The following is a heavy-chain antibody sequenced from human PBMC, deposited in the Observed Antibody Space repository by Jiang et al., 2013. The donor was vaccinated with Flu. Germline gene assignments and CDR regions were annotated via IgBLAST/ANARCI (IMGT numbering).Heavy chain of an antibody. D-gene: IGHD3-16*01. V-gene: IGHV3-33*01. Sequence: TFSSYGMHWVRQAPGKGLEWVAVIWYDGSNKYYADSVKGRFTISRDNSKNTLYLQMNSLRAEDTAVYYCARDPYDYVWGSEPDYWGQGTLVTVSS. CDR3: ARDPYDYVWGSEPDY. CDR2: IWYDGSNK. J-gene: IGHJ4*02. CDR1: TFSSYG.